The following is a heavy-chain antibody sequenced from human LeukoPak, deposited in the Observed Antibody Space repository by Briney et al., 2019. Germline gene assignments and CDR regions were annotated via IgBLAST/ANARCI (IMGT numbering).Heavy chain of an antibody. J-gene: IGHJ5*01. CDR2: IYSGGST. D-gene: IGHD6-6*01. V-gene: IGHV3-53*01. CDR3: ARQKGQLALLFDS. CDR1: GFTVSSNY. Sequence: PGGSLRLSCAASGFTVSSNYMSWVSQAPGKGLEWGLVIYSGGSTYYADSVKGRFTISRDNSKNTLYLKMTSLRAEDTAVYYCARQKGQLALLFDSWGQGTLVTVSS.